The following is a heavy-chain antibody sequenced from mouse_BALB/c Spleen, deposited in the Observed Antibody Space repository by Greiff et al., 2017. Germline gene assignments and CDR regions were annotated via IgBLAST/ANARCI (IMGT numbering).Heavy chain of an antibody. Sequence: EVQLVESGGGLVKPGGSLKLSCAASGFTFSSYAMSWVRQTPEKRLEWVASISSGGSTYYPDSVKGRFTISRDNARNILYLQMSSLRSEDTAMYYCARGPYYGSSYYAMDYWGQGTSVTVSS. J-gene: IGHJ4*01. CDR3: ARGPYYGSSYYAMDY. CDR1: GFTFSSYA. D-gene: IGHD1-1*01. V-gene: IGHV5-6-5*01. CDR2: ISSGGST.